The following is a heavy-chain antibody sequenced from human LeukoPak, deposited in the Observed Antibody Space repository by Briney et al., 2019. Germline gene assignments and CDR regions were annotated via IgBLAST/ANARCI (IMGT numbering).Heavy chain of an antibody. CDR3: VRDGDTGAATRPAI. V-gene: IGHV1-46*01. J-gene: IGHJ3*02. D-gene: IGHD2-21*02. Sequence: ASVKVSCKTSGYTFSNYYIHWVRQAPGQGLHWMGIINPGSGGISYAQQFQGRVSMTTDTSTTTVYMEIRSLRSDDTAVYYCVRDGDTGAATRPAIWGPGTMVTVSS. CDR1: GYTFSNYY. CDR2: INPGSGGI.